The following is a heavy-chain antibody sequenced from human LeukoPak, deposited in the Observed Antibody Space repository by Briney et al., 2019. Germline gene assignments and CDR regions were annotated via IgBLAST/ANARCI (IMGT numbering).Heavy chain of an antibody. V-gene: IGHV4-34*01. J-gene: IGHJ6*03. CDR3: ARGVVVVITPSYYYYYMDV. D-gene: IGHD3-22*01. CDR2: INHSGST. Sequence: PSETLSLTCAVYGGSFSGYYWSWIRQPPGKGLEWIGEINHSGSTNYNPSLKSRVTISVDTSKNQFSLKLSTVTAADTAVYYCARGVVVVITPSYYYYYMDVWGKGTTVTVSS. CDR1: GGSFSGYY.